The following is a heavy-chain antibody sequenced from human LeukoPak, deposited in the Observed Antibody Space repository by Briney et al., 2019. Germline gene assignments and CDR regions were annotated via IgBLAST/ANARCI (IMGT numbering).Heavy chain of an antibody. J-gene: IGHJ4*02. D-gene: IGHD1-14*01. CDR3: AKDMTGNSYYFDY. Sequence: GGSLRLSCAASGFTFSSYGMYWVRQAPGKGLEWVAVIWYDGSNKFYVDSVKGRFTISRDNSKNTLCLQMNSLRAEDTAVYYCAKDMTGNSYYFDYWGQGTLVTVSS. CDR1: GFTFSSYG. CDR2: IWYDGSNK. V-gene: IGHV3-33*06.